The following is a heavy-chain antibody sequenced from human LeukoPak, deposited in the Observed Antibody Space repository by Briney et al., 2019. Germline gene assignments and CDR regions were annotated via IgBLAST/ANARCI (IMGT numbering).Heavy chain of an antibody. CDR3: AKDVRVGGGGMDV. V-gene: IGHV3-23*01. D-gene: IGHD1-26*01. CDR2: ISDSGANK. Sequence: GGSLRLSCAASGFTFSIYAMNWVRQAPGKGLEWVSLISDSGANKHYAASVKGRFTISRDNSKNTLSLQMNSLRPEDTAVYYCAKDVRVGGGGMDVWGQGTPVTVSS. J-gene: IGHJ6*02. CDR1: GFTFSIYA.